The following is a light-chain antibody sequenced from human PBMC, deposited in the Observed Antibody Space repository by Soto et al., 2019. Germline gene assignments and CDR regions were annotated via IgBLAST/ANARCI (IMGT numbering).Light chain of an antibody. CDR1: QDISSW. CDR2: AAS. V-gene: IGKV1-12*01. CDR3: QQGDTFPLT. J-gene: IGKJ4*01. Sequence: DIPMTQSPSSVSASVGDRVTITCRASQDISSWLVWYQQKSGKAPQLLIYAASSLQSGVPSRFSGSGSGTDFTLTISSLQPEDFATYFCQQGDTFPLTFGGGTKVELK.